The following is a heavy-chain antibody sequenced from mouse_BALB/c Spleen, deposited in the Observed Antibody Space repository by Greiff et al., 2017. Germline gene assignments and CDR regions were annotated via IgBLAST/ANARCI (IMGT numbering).Heavy chain of an antibody. Sequence: QVQLKQSGAELVRPGTSVKISCTASGYTFTNYWLCWVKQRPGHGLEWIGDIYPGGGYTNYNEKFKGKATLTADTTSSTAYMQLSSLTSEDSAVYCWSELGRFADWGQGTRVTVSA. CDR2: IYPGGGYT. CDR1: GYTFTNYW. CDR3: SELGRFAD. D-gene: IGHD4-1*01. V-gene: IGHV1-63*02. J-gene: IGHJ3*01.